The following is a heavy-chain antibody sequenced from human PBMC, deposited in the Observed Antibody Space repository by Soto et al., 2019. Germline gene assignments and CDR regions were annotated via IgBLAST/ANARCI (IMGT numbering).Heavy chain of an antibody. D-gene: IGHD1-26*01. V-gene: IGHV4-59*01. CDR3: ARDNSGSYDDAFDI. Sequence: SETLSLTCTVSGGSISSYYWSWIRQPPGKGLEWIGYIYYSGSTNYNPSLKSRATISVDTSKNQFSLKLSSVTAADTAVYYCARDNSGSYDDAFDIWGQGTMVTVSS. CDR1: GGSISSYY. CDR2: IYYSGST. J-gene: IGHJ3*02.